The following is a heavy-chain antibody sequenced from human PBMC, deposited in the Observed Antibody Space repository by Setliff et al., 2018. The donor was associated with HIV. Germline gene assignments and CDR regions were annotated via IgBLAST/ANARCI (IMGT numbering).Heavy chain of an antibody. J-gene: IGHJ6*03. CDR3: ARVPAPISPHGGGFWSGYRNYYYYYMDV. CDR2: IKQDGGER. CDR1: GFMFSSYW. V-gene: IGHV3-7*03. Sequence: GSLRLSCAASGFMFSSYWMSWVRQAPGKGLEWVANIKQDGGERYYVDSVKGRFTISRDNAKNSLYLQMNSLRAEDTAVYYCARVPAPISPHGGGFWSGYRNYYYYYMDVWGKGTTVTVSS. D-gene: IGHD3-3*01.